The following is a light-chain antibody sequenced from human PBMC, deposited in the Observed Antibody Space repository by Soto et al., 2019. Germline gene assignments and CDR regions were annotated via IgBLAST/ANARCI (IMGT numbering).Light chain of an antibody. Sequence: QSALTQPASVSGSPGQSITISCTGTSSDVGGYDYVSWYQHHPGKAPKLMIYEVSNRPSGVSNRFSASKSGNTASLTISGLQAEDEADYYCSSYTSSSTLDVFGTGTKLTVL. CDR1: SSDVGGYDY. CDR2: EVS. V-gene: IGLV2-14*01. J-gene: IGLJ1*01. CDR3: SSYTSSSTLDV.